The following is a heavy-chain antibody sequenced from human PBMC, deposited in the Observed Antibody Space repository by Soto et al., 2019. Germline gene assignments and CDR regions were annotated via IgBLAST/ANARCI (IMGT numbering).Heavy chain of an antibody. CDR3: AREWRDYYFDY. J-gene: IGHJ4*02. CDR1: GGSISSGGYY. Sequence: QVQLQESGPGLVKPSQILSLTCTVSGGSISSGGYYWSWIRQHPGKGLEWIGYIYYSGSTYYNPSLKSRVTISVETSKNQFSLKLSSVTAADTAVYYCAREWRDYYFDYWGQGTLVTVSS. CDR2: IYYSGST. V-gene: IGHV4-31*03.